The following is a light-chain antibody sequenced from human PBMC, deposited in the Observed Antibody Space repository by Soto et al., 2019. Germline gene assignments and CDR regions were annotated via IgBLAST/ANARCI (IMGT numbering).Light chain of an antibody. CDR3: QQRSNWPRTT. Sequence: IVMTQSPATLSVSPGESATLSCRASQSVSSNLAWHQQKPGQAPRILMYDASTRATGISARFSGSGSGTDFTLTISSLEPEDFAVYYCQQRSNWPRTTFGGGTKVDIK. CDR1: QSVSSN. V-gene: IGKV3-11*01. CDR2: DAS. J-gene: IGKJ4*01.